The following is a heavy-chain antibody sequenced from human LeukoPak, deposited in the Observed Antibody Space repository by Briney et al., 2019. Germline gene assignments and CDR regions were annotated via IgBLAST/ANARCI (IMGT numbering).Heavy chain of an antibody. V-gene: IGHV3-21*01. J-gene: IGHJ4*02. Sequence: GGSLRLSCAASGFTFSNFQMHWVRQAPGKGLEWVSSIGGSSSYIYYADSVKGRFTISRDNAKNSLYLQLNSLRAEDTALYYCARARGIAVADLWGQGTLVTVSS. CDR3: ARARGIAVADL. D-gene: IGHD6-19*01. CDR2: IGGSSSYI. CDR1: GFTFSNFQ.